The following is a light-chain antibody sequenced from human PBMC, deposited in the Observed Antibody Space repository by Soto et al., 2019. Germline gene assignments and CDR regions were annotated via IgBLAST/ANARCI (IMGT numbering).Light chain of an antibody. J-gene: IGLJ1*01. CDR3: SSFKV. CDR1: SSDVGGYNY. V-gene: IGLV2-14*03. Sequence: QSVLTQPASVSGSPGQSITISCTGTSSDVGGYNYVSWYQQHPGKAPKLMIYDVSNRPSGVSNRFSGSKSGNTASLTISRPQAEDEADYYCSSFKVFGTGTKVTV. CDR2: DVS.